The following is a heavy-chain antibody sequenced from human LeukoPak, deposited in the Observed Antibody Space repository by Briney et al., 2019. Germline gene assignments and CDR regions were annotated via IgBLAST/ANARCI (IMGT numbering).Heavy chain of an antibody. CDR2: IIPIFGTA. CDR3: ARAQPIAPPAMGWFDP. CDR1: GGTFSSYA. V-gene: IGHV1-69*05. D-gene: IGHD2-2*01. Sequence: GSSVKVSCKASGGTFSSYAISWVRQAPGQGPEWMGGIIPIFGTANYAQKFQGRVTITTDESTSTAYMELSSLRSEDTAVYYCARAQPIAPPAMGWFDPWGQGTLVTVSS. J-gene: IGHJ5*02.